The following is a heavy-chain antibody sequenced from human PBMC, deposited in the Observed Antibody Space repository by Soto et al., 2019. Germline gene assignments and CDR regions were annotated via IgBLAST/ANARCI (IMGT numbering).Heavy chain of an antibody. J-gene: IGHJ6*02. CDR2: IWYDGSNK. V-gene: IGHV3-33*01. CDR1: GFTFSSYG. D-gene: IGHD3-3*01. Sequence: PGGSLRLSCAASGFTFSSYGMHWVRQAPGKGLEWVAVIWYDGSNKYYADSVKGRFTISRDNSKNTLYLQMNSLRAEDTAVYYCAGTAITIFGVVIPESAPYYYYGMDVWGQGTTVTVSS. CDR3: AGTAITIFGVVIPESAPYYYYGMDV.